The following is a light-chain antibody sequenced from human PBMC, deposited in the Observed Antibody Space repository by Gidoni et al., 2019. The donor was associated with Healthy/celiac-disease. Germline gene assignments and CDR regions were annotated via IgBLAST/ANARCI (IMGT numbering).Light chain of an antibody. CDR2: WAS. V-gene: IGKV4-1*01. CDR1: QSVLYSSNNKNY. Sequence: DIVMTQSPDSLAVSLGERATINCKSSQSVLYSSNNKNYVAWYQQKPGQPPKLLIYWASTREGGVPDRCSGSGSGTDFTLTISSLQAEDVAVYYCQQYYSTPTFGGGTKVEIK. J-gene: IGKJ4*01. CDR3: QQYYSTPT.